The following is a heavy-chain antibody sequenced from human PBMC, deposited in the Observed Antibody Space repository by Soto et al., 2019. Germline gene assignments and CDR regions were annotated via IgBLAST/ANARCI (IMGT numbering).Heavy chain of an antibody. D-gene: IGHD3-16*01. CDR3: ARERGGGGGYGMDL. V-gene: IGHV3-33*01. J-gene: IGHJ6*02. CDR1: GFTFSSYG. CDR2: IWYDGSNK. Sequence: QVQLVESGGGVVQPGRSLRLSCAASGFTFSSYGMHWVRQAPGKGLEWVAVIWYDGSNKYYADSVKGRFTISRDNSKNTLYLQMNSLRAEDTAVYYCARERGGGGGYGMDLWGQGTTVTVSS.